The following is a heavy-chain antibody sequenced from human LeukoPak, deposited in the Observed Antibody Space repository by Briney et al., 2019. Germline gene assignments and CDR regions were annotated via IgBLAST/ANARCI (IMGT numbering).Heavy chain of an antibody. Sequence: SETLSLTCTVSGGSLISNYWSWIRQSAGTGLEWIGRIYGRGITDYNPSLKSRVTMSLDTSRKQFSLRLTSVTAADTAVYYCARLKFYDSTGYSPGYYMDVWGKGTTVSVFS. J-gene: IGHJ6*03. D-gene: IGHD3-22*01. V-gene: IGHV4-4*07. CDR2: IYGRGIT. CDR1: GGSLISNY. CDR3: ARLKFYDSTGYSPGYYMDV.